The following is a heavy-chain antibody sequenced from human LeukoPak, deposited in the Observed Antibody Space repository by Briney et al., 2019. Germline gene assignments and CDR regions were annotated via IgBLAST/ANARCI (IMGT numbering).Heavy chain of an antibody. CDR2: INPSGGST. CDR1: GYTFTSYY. V-gene: IGHV1-46*01. D-gene: IGHD2-2*01. Sequence: ASVKVSCKASGYTFTSYYMHWVRQAPGQGLEWMGLINPSGGSTSYAQKFQGRVTMTRDTSTNTVYMELSSLRSEDTAVYYCARDGGGDIVVVPAAMGFDYWGQGTLVTVSS. J-gene: IGHJ4*02. CDR3: ARDGGGDIVVVPAAMGFDY.